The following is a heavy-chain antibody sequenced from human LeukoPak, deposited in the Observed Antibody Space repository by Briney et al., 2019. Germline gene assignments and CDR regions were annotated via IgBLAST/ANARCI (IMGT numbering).Heavy chain of an antibody. J-gene: IGHJ5*02. V-gene: IGHV3-11*04. CDR3: ARDRSYSSSSGGWFDP. CDR2: ISSSGNTI. Sequence: GGSLRLSCTASGFTFSDYYMSWIRQAPGKGLEWVSYISSSGNTIYYADPVKGRFTISRDNAKNSLYLQMNRLRAEDTAVYYCARDRSYSSSSGGWFDPWGQGTLVTVSS. CDR1: GFTFSDYY. D-gene: IGHD6-6*01.